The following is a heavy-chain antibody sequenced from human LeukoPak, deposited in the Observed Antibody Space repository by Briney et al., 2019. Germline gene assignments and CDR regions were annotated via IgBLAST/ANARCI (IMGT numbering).Heavy chain of an antibody. J-gene: IGHJ2*01. V-gene: IGHV3-23*01. CDR2: MSGSGGST. Sequence: GGSLRLSCAASGFTFSSYAMSWVRQTPVKGLEWVSAMSGSGGSTYYADSVKGRFTISRDNSKNTLYLRMNSLRAEDTAVYYCAKDGYYDSSAYYYVRYFDLWGRGTLVTVSS. CDR3: AKDGYYDSSAYYYVRYFDL. CDR1: GFTFSSYA. D-gene: IGHD3-22*01.